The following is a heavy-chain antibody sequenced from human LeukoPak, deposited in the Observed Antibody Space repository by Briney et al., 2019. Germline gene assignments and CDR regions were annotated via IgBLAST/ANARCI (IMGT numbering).Heavy chain of an antibody. J-gene: IGHJ4*02. CDR3: AKTRWLQSLPYYFDY. V-gene: IGHV3-21*04. D-gene: IGHD5-24*01. Sequence: GGSLRLSCAASGFTFSSYSMNWVRQAPGKGLEWVSSISSSSSYIYYADSVKGRFTISRDNAKNSLYLQMNSLRAEDTAVYYCAKTRWLQSLPYYFDYWGQGTLVTVSS. CDR2: ISSSSSYI. CDR1: GFTFSSYS.